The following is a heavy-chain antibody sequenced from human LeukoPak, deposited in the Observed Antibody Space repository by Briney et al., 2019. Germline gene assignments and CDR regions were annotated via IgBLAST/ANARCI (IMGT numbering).Heavy chain of an antibody. Sequence: SETLSLTCTVSGYSISSGYYWGWIRQPPGKGLEWIGSIYHSGSTYYNPSLKSRVTISVDTSKNQFSLKLSSVTAADTAVYYCAREGFGSSSWEDWFDPWGQGTLVTVSS. D-gene: IGHD6-13*01. CDR3: AREGFGSSSWEDWFDP. CDR1: GYSISSGYY. CDR2: IYHSGST. V-gene: IGHV4-38-2*02. J-gene: IGHJ5*02.